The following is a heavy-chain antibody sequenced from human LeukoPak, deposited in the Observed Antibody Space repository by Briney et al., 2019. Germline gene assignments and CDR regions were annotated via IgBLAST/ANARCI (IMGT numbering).Heavy chain of an antibody. D-gene: IGHD3-10*01. CDR3: ARQGLGTYYYGSGSSHVAFDI. J-gene: IGHJ3*02. Sequence: ETLSLTCIVSGGSISSSGYYWGWIRQPPGKGLEWIGSMYSNGNTHYNPSFKSRVTISGDTSKNQVSLRLSSLTAADTAVYYCARQGLGTYYYGSGSSHVAFDIWGQGTMVTVSS. CDR1: GGSISSSGYY. V-gene: IGHV4-39*01. CDR2: MYSNGNT.